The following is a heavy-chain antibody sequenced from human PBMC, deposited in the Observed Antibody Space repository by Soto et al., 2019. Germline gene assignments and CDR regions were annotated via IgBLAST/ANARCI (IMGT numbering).Heavy chain of an antibody. CDR2: IWYDGSNK. V-gene: IGHV3-33*01. J-gene: IGHJ6*02. CDR3: AREDHYYYGMDV. Sequence: GGSLRLSCAASGFTFSRYGMHWVRQAPGKGLEWVAVIWYDGSNKYYADPVKGRFTISRDNSKNTLYLQMNSLRAEDTAVYYCAREDHYYYGMDVWGQGTTVTVSS. CDR1: GFTFSRYG.